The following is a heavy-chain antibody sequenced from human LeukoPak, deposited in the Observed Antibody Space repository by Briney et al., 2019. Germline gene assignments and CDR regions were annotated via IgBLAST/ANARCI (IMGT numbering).Heavy chain of an antibody. CDR3: ARDWVVPGGDYMDV. J-gene: IGHJ6*03. CDR1: GFTFSSYN. D-gene: IGHD2-8*02. Sequence: SGGSLRLSCAASGFTFSSYNMNWVRQAPGKGLEWVSSISSSSSYIYYADSVKGRFTISRDNAKNSLYLQMNSLRAEDTAVYYCARDWVVPGGDYMDVWGKGTTVTISS. CDR2: ISSSSSYI. V-gene: IGHV3-21*01.